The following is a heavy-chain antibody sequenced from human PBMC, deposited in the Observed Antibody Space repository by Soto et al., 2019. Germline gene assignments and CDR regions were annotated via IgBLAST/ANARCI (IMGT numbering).Heavy chain of an antibody. CDR3: ARGILGSGTANDH. D-gene: IGHD3-10*01. CDR1: GFTFSNYW. CDR2: IIGVGLYT. V-gene: IGHV3-74*03. Sequence: EVQLVESGGGLVQPGGSLILSCAASGFTFSNYWMVWVRQAPRKGLVWVSRIIGVGLYTTYADSVKGRFTISRDNAKNTVYLQMNSLRVEDTAVYYCARGILGSGTANDHWGQGTLVTVSS. J-gene: IGHJ4*02.